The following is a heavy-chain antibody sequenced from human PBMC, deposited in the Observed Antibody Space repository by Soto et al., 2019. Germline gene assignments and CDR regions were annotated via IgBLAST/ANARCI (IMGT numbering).Heavy chain of an antibody. Sequence: GEELKVSCQGSGYMFTKNWINWLRQMPGKGLEWMGKIDPADSEIHYSPSFQAHYTISVDKSISTAYLQWADVKASDTAMYYCASLPNTASYGMDVWGQGTMDAVSS. J-gene: IGHJ6*02. V-gene: IGHV5-10-1*01. CDR3: ASLPNTASYGMDV. CDR2: IDPADSEI. CDR1: GYMFTKNW.